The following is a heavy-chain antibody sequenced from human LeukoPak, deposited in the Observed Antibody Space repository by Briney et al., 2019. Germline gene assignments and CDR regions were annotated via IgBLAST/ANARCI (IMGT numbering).Heavy chain of an antibody. V-gene: IGHV3-20*01. J-gene: IGHJ4*02. CDR2: INWNGGST. CDR1: GFTFDDYG. Sequence: GGSLRLPCAASGFTFDDYGMSWVRQAPGKGLEWVSGINWNGGSTGYADSVKGRFTTSRDNAKNSLYLQMNSLRAEDTALYHCARGGSGSYPYYFDYWGQGTLVTVSS. CDR3: ARGGSGSYPYYFDY. D-gene: IGHD1-26*01.